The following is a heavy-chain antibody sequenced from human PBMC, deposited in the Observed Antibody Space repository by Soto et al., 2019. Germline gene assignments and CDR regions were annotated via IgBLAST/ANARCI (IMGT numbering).Heavy chain of an antibody. CDR2: INDRGSI. V-gene: IGHV4-34*01. CDR1: GGSFSGYY. CDR3: ARESHDILTGPPWVWYFDL. D-gene: IGHD3-9*01. J-gene: IGHJ2*01. Sequence: QVQLQQWGAGPLRPLETLSLTCGVSGGSFSGYYWAWIRQSPGKGLEWIGEINDRGSINYNTSLKSRVSISVDKSKNHYSLNLRSVNAADTAVYYCARESHDILTGPPWVWYFDLWGRGTLVTVSS.